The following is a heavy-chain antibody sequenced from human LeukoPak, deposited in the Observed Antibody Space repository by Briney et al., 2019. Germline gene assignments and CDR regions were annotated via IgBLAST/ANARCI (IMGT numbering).Heavy chain of an antibody. CDR2: MNPNSGNT. Sequence: ASVKVSCKASGYTFTSYAMNWVRQAPGQGLEWMGWMNPNSGNTGYAQKFQGRVTMTRNTSISTAYMELSSLRSEDTAVYYCARGRYYGSGSYYGYDFDYWGQGTLVTVSS. CDR3: ARGRYYGSGSYYGYDFDY. J-gene: IGHJ4*02. V-gene: IGHV1-8*02. CDR1: GYTFTSYA. D-gene: IGHD3-10*01.